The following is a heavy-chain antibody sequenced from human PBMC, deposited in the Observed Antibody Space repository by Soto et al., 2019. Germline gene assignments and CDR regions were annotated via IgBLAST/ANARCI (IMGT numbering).Heavy chain of an antibody. CDR3: ARGYDSSSSFYYYGMDV. V-gene: IGHV4-34*01. CDR1: GGSFSGYY. Sequence: QVQLQQWGAGLLKPSETLSLTCAVYGGSFSGYYWSWIRQPPGKGLEWIREINHSGSTNYNPSLKSRVTISVDTSKNQFSLKLSSVTAADTAVYYCARGYDSSSSFYYYGMDVWGQGTTVTVSS. D-gene: IGHD6-6*01. CDR2: INHSGST. J-gene: IGHJ6*02.